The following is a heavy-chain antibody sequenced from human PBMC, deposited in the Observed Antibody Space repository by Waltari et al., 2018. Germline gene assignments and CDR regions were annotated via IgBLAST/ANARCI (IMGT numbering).Heavy chain of an antibody. J-gene: IGHJ4*02. Sequence: EVQLLESGGGLVQPGGSLRLSCAASGFTFDTFGISWVRQAPGKGLVWVSSISGSGASTFYADSVKGRFTITRDNSKNTVSLQMDSLRVDDTAIYYCAKTRGRTPFYFDSWGQGTLVSVSS. CDR2: ISGSGAST. D-gene: IGHD2-2*01. CDR1: GFTFDTFG. V-gene: IGHV3-23*01. CDR3: AKTRGRTPFYFDS.